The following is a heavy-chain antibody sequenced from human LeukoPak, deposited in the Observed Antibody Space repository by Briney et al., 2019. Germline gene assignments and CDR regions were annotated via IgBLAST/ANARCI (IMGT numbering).Heavy chain of an antibody. V-gene: IGHV4-39*01. CDR2: IYYSGST. CDR1: GGSISSSSYY. Sequence: SETLSLTCTVSGGSISSSSYYWGWIRQPPGKGLEWIGSIYYSGSTYYNPSLKSRVTISVDTSKNQFSLKLSSVTAADTAVYYCARQSRMIAAAGTRFWFDPWGQGTLVTVSS. J-gene: IGHJ5*02. D-gene: IGHD6-13*01. CDR3: ARQSRMIAAAGTRFWFDP.